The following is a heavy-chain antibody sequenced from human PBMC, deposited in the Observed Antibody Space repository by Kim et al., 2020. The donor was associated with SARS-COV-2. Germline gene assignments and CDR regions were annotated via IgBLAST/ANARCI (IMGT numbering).Heavy chain of an antibody. J-gene: IGHJ5*02. V-gene: IGHV7-4-1*02. CDR2: INTNTGNP. CDR3: ARDAFVRGYNCFDP. D-gene: IGHD3-10*02. Sequence: ASVKVSCKASGYTFTTYSMNWVRQVPGQGLEWMGWINTNTGNPTYAQGFTGRFVFSLDTSVSTAYLQISSLKAEDTVVYFCARDAFVRGYNCFDPWGQGT. CDR1: GYTFTTYS.